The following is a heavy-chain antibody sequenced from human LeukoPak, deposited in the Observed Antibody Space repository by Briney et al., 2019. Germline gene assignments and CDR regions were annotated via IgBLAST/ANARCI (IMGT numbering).Heavy chain of an antibody. CDR2: IYYSGST. V-gene: IGHV4-59*01. CDR3: AREGGSGHFDY. D-gene: IGHD6-19*01. CDR1: GGSISSYY. J-gene: IGHJ4*02. Sequence: PSETLSLTCTVSGGSISSYYWSWIRQPPGKGLEWIGYIYYSGSTNYNPSLKSRVTISVDTSKNQFSLKLSSVTAADTAVYYCAREGGSGHFDYWGQGTLVTVSS.